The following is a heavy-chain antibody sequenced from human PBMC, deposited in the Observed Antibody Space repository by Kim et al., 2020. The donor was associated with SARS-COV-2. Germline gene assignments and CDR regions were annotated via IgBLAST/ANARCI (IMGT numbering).Heavy chain of an antibody. J-gene: IGHJ4*02. V-gene: IGHV1-69*01. D-gene: IGHD4-17*01. Sequence: FQGRVTITADESTSTAYMELSSLRSEDTAVYYCARGYDYGGNSPFRYFDYWGQGTLVTVSS. CDR3: ARGYDYGGNSPFRYFDY.